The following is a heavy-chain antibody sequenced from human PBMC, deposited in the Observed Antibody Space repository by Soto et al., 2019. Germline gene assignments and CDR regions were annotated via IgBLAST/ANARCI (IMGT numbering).Heavy chain of an antibody. V-gene: IGHV3-30-3*01. CDR3: ARAGRTIGSSWYSTFDY. CDR1: GFTFSSYA. D-gene: IGHD6-13*01. CDR2: ISYDGSNK. Sequence: GGSLRLSCAASGFTFSSYAMHWVRQAPGKGLEWVAVISYDGSNKYYADSVKGRFTISRDNSKNTLYLQMNSLRAEDTAVYYCARAGRTIGSSWYSTFDYWGQGTLVTVSS. J-gene: IGHJ4*02.